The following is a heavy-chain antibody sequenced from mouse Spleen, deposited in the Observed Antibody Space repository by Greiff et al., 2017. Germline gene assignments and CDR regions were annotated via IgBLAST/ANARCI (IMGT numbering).Heavy chain of an antibody. Sequence: QVQLQQPGAELVKPGASVKLSCKASGYTFTSYYMSWVKQRPGQGLEWIGGINPSNGGTNFNEKFKSKATLTVDKSSSTAYMQLSSLTSEDSAVYYCTRHPITGGNAMDYWGQGTSVTVSS. CDR2: INPSNGGT. CDR1: GYTFTSYY. D-gene: IGHD1-2*01. J-gene: IGHJ4*01. CDR3: TRHPITGGNAMDY. V-gene: IGHV1S81*02.